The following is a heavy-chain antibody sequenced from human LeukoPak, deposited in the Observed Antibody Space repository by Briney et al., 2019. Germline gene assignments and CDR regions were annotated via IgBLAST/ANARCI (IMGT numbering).Heavy chain of an antibody. CDR2: IYYSGST. D-gene: IGHD3-22*01. CDR3: ARDGGSSGYYYKKSDWFFDY. Sequence: PSETLSLTCTVSGGSISSYYWSWIRQPPGKGLEWIGYIYYSGSTNYNPSLKSRVTISVDTSKNQFSLKLSSVTAADTAVYYCARDGGSSGYYYKKSDWFFDYWGQGTLVTVSS. J-gene: IGHJ4*02. CDR1: GGSISSYY. V-gene: IGHV4-59*01.